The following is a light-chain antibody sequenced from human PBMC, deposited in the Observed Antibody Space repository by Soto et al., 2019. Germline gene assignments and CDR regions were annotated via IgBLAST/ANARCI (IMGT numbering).Light chain of an antibody. V-gene: IGKV1-5*03. Sequence: DIQISKDPSTVSASVSVSLTITCRASQSISNWLAWYQQKPGKAPKLLIYDASSLESGVPSRFSGSGSGTEFTLTISSLQPDDFATYYCQQYNSYPESFGQGTKVDIK. CDR2: DAS. CDR1: QSISNW. J-gene: IGKJ1*01. CDR3: QQYNSYPES.